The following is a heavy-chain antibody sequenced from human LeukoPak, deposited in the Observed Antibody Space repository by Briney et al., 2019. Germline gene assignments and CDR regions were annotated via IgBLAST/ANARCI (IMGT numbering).Heavy chain of an antibody. CDR1: GFTFSSYS. Sequence: GGSLRLSCAASGFTFSSYSMNWVRQAPGKGLEWVSSISSSSSYIYYADSVKGRFTISRDNAKNSLYLQMNSLRAEETAVYYCSRDSMVRGVITNIDWFDPWGQGTLVTVSS. CDR2: ISSSSSYI. CDR3: SRDSMVRGVITNIDWFDP. V-gene: IGHV3-21*01. D-gene: IGHD3-10*01. J-gene: IGHJ5*02.